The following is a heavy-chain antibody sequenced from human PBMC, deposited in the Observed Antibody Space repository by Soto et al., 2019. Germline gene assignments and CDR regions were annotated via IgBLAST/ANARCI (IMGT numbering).Heavy chain of an antibody. CDR2: ISYDGSNK. J-gene: IGHJ4*02. CDR1: GFTFSSYG. CDR3: AKEGYDSRGYLEPYFDY. Sequence: GGSLRLSCADSGFTFSSYGMHWVRQAPGKGLEWVAVISYDGSNKYYADSVKGRFTISRDNSKNTLYLQMNSLRAEDTAVYYCAKEGYDSRGYLEPYFDYWGQGTLVTVSS. V-gene: IGHV3-30*18. D-gene: IGHD3-22*01.